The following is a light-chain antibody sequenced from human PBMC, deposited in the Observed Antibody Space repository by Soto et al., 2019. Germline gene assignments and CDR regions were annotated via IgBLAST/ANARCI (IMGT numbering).Light chain of an antibody. Sequence: EIVITHSAATLSLSPVETATLSCRASQSVAGNLAWYQQKPGQPPRLLIYGVSTRATGVPARFSGSGSETDFSLTISSLQIEDFALYYCQQSNNWPPLTFGGGTKVDI. CDR1: QSVAGN. CDR2: GVS. J-gene: IGKJ4*01. CDR3: QQSNNWPPLT. V-gene: IGKV3-15*01.